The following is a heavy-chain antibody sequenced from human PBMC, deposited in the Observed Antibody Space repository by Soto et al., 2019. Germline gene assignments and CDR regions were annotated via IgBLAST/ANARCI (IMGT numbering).Heavy chain of an antibody. CDR1: GGSISSSSYY. CDR2: IYYSGST. D-gene: IGHD6-13*01. Sequence: QLQLQESGPGLVKPSETLSLTCTVSGGSISSSSYYWGWIRQPPGKGLEWIGSIYYSGSTYYNPSLKSRVTISVDTSKNQFSLKLSSVTAADTAVYYCACLDSSSWYGLSGAEYFQHWGQGTLVTVSS. CDR3: ACLDSSSWYGLSGAEYFQH. V-gene: IGHV4-39*01. J-gene: IGHJ1*01.